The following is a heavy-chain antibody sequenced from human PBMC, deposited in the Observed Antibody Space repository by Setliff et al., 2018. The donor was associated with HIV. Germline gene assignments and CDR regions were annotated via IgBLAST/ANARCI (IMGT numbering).Heavy chain of an antibody. D-gene: IGHD3-16*01. CDR1: GAPVTGSNW. CDR2: AYHTGST. J-gene: IGHJ4*02. Sequence: SETLSLTCEVSGAPVTGSNWWNWVRQPPGKGLEWIGEAYHTGSTNYSPSLERRVTISVDTSKNQFSLALTSVTAADTAIYFCARVSLDLKYYDSAGYTHPLYFFDYWGQGKLVTVSS. V-gene: IGHV4-4*02. CDR3: ARVSLDLKYYDSAGYTHPLYFFDY.